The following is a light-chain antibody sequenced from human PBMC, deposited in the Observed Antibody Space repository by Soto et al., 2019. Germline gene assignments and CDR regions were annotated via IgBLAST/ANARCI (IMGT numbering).Light chain of an antibody. CDR2: NDN. Sequence: QSALTQPPSASATPGQRVTISCSGSSSNIGSRTVNWYQQLPGSAPKLLVYNDNQRPSGVPDRFSGSKSGTSASLAISGLQSEDEADYYSAAWDDSLHVIFGGGTKLTVL. CDR1: SSNIGSRT. J-gene: IGLJ2*01. CDR3: AAWDDSLHVI. V-gene: IGLV1-44*01.